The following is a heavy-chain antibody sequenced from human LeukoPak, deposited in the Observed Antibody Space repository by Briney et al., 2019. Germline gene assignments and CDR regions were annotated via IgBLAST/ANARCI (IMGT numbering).Heavy chain of an antibody. Sequence: GESLKISCKDSGYSFASFWIGWVRQMPTKGLEWMGIIYPGDSDTRYSPSFQGQVTISADKSISTAYLQWSSLKASDSAIYYCARPATGDQRGYWGQGTLVTVSS. CDR3: ARPATGDQRGY. CDR1: GYSFASFW. J-gene: IGHJ4*02. CDR2: IYPGDSDT. D-gene: IGHD2-21*02. V-gene: IGHV5-51*01.